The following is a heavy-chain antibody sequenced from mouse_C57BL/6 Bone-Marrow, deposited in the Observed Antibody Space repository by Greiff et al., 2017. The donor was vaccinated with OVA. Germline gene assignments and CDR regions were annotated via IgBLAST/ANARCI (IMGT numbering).Heavy chain of an antibody. Sequence: QVQLQQPGAELVMPGASVKLSCKASGYTFTSYWMHWVKQRPGQGLAWIGEIDPSDSYTNYNQKFKGKSTLTVDKSSSTAYMQLSSLTSEDSAVYYCARSGGRKVDYWGQGTTLTVSS. CDR2: IDPSDSYT. J-gene: IGHJ2*01. CDR3: ARSGGRKVDY. CDR1: GYTFTSYW. D-gene: IGHD3-1*01. V-gene: IGHV1-69*01.